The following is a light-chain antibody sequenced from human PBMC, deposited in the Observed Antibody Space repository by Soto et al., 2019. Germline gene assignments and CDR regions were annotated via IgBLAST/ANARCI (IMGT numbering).Light chain of an antibody. V-gene: IGLV2-14*03. CDR2: EVS. Sequence: QSVLTQPASVSGSPGQSITISCTGTSGDIGSYNRVSWYQQHPGKAPKPMIYEVSNRPSGVSNRFSGSKSGDTASLTISGLQAEDEADYYCSSYTTRTTLYVFGTGTKVTVL. J-gene: IGLJ1*01. CDR3: SSYTTRTTLYV. CDR1: SGDIGSYNR.